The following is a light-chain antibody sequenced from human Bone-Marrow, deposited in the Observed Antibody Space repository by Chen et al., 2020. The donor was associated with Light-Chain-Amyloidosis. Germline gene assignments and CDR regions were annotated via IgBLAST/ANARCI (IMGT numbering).Light chain of an antibody. CDR3: QVWDRSSDRPV. CDR1: NIGSTS. J-gene: IGLJ3*02. Sequence: SYVLTQPSSVSVAPGQTATIACGGKNIGSTSGHWYQQTPGQAPLLVVYDDSDRPSGTPERLSGSNSGNTATLTISRVEAGDEADYYCQVWDRSSDRPVFGGGTKLTVL. V-gene: IGLV3-21*02. CDR2: DDS.